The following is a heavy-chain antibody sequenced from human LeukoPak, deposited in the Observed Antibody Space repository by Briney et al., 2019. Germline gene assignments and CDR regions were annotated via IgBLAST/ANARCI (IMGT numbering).Heavy chain of an antibody. CDR3: ARLKTTVTTWDAFDI. D-gene: IGHD4-17*01. CDR2: ISYDGSNK. J-gene: IGHJ3*02. Sequence: GGSLRLSCAASGFTFSSYGIHWVRQAPGKGLEWVAVISYDGSNKYYADSVKGRFTISRDNSKNTLYLQMNSLRAEDTAVYYCARLKTTVTTWDAFDIWGQGTMVTVSS. CDR1: GFTFSSYG. V-gene: IGHV3-30*03.